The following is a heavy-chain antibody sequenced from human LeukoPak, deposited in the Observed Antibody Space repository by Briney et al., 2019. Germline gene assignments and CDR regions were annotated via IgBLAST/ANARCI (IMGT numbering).Heavy chain of an antibody. V-gene: IGHV1-69*05. Sequence: SVKVSCKASGGTFSSYAISWVRQAPGQGLEWMGGIIPIFGTANYAQKFQGRVTITTDESTSTAYMELSSLRFEDTAVYYCARAAVPAAINWFDPWGQGTLVTVSS. D-gene: IGHD2-2*01. CDR1: GGTFSSYA. CDR3: ARAAVPAAINWFDP. J-gene: IGHJ5*02. CDR2: IIPIFGTA.